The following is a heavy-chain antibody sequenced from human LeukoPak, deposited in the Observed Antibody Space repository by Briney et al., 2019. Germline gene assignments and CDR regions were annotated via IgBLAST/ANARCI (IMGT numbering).Heavy chain of an antibody. CDR1: GGTFSSYA. CDR2: IIPIFGIA. D-gene: IGHD4-11*01. Sequence: SVKVSCKPSGGTFSSYAISWVRQAPGQGLEWMGRIIPIFGIADYAQKFQGRVTITADKSTSTAYMELSSLRSEDTAVYYCAREVVTTNRNWFDPWGQGTLVTVSS. V-gene: IGHV1-69*04. CDR3: AREVVTTNRNWFDP. J-gene: IGHJ5*02.